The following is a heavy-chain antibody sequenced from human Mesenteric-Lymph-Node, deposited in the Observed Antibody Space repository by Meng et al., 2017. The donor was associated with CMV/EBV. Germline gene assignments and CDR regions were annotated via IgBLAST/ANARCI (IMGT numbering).Heavy chain of an antibody. CDR1: FPSYA. D-gene: IGHD3-9*01. Sequence: FPSYAMNWVRQAPGPGLGWMGWFNTNTGNPTYAQGFTGRFVFSLDTSVSTAYLQISSLKAEDTAVYYCARGNYDILTGPGRFYLDYWGQGTLVTVSS. CDR3: ARGNYDILTGPGRFYLDY. CDR2: FNTNTGNP. V-gene: IGHV7-4-1*02. J-gene: IGHJ4*02.